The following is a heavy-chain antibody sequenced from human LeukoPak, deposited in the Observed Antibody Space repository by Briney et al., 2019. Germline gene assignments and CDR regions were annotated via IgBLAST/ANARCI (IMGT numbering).Heavy chain of an antibody. CDR1: GFIFRSYG. J-gene: IGHJ5*02. V-gene: IGHV3-30*02. Sequence: GGSLRLSCVASGFIFRSYGIHWARQAPGKGLEWVTFIHFDGSNEYYADFVKGRFTISRDNSKNTVYLQMNSLRAEDTAVYYCAKDGIMHSNGPPEFDPWGQGTLVSVSS. D-gene: IGHD3-16*01. CDR2: IHFDGSNE. CDR3: AKDGIMHSNGPPEFDP.